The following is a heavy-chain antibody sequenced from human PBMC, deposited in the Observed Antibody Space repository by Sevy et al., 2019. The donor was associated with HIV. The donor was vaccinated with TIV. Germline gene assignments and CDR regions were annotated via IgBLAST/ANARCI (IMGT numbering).Heavy chain of an antibody. D-gene: IGHD6-19*01. CDR2: IIPILGTV. V-gene: IGHV1-69*13. CDR3: ARGGGNGWYYFDY. CDR1: GGTFSSYG. Sequence: ASVKVSCKASGGTFSSYGISWVRQAPGQGLEWMGGIIPILGTVNYARKFQGRVTITVDESTKTAYMELSSLRSEDTAVYYCARGGGNGWYYFDYWGQETLVTVSS. J-gene: IGHJ4*02.